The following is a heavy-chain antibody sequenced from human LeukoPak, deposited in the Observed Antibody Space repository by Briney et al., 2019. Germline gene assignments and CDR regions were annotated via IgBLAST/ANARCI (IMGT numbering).Heavy chain of an antibody. J-gene: IGHJ6*02. CDR2: ISSSSSYI. D-gene: IGHD3-9*01. V-gene: IGHV3-21*01. CDR3: ARDTPSYYDILTGYYNPAGMDV. Sequence: GGSLRLSCAASGFTFSSYSMNWVRQAPGKGLEWVSSISSSSSYIYYADSVKGRFTISRDNAKNSLYLQMNSLRAEDTAVYYCARDTPSYYDILTGYYNPAGMDVWGQGTTVTVSS. CDR1: GFTFSSYS.